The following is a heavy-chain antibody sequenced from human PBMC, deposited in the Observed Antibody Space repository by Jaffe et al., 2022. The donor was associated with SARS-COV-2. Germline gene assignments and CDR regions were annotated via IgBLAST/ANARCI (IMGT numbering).Heavy chain of an antibody. CDR3: ARAPAGGWFDP. CDR2: ISYDGSNK. J-gene: IGHJ5*02. Sequence: QVQLVESGGGVVQPGRSLRLSCAASGFTFSSYAMHWVRQAPGKGLEWVAVISYDGSNKYYADSVKGRFTISRDNSKNTLYLQMNSLRAEDTAVYYCARAPAGGWFDPWGQGTLVTVSS. CDR1: GFTFSSYA. V-gene: IGHV3-30-3*01.